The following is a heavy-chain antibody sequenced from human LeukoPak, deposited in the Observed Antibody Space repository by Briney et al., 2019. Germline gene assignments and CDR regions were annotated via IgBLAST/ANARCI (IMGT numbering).Heavy chain of an antibody. Sequence: SVKVSCKASGGTFSSYAISWVRQAPGQGLEWMGGIIPIFGTANYAQKFQGRVTITTDESTNTAYMELSSLRSEDTAVYYCARAWRGYSYGFPFDYWGQGTLVTVSS. D-gene: IGHD5-18*01. V-gene: IGHV1-69*05. CDR3: ARAWRGYSYGFPFDY. J-gene: IGHJ4*02. CDR2: IIPIFGTA. CDR1: GGTFSSYA.